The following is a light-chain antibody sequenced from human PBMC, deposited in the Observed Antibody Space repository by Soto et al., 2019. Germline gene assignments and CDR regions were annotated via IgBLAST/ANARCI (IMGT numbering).Light chain of an antibody. CDR1: SSDVGGYNY. V-gene: IGLV2-14*01. Sequence: QSVLTQPASVSGSPGQSITISCTGTSSDVGGYNYVSWYQQHPGKAPKLMIYDVNNRPSGVSNRFSGSKSGNTASLTISGLQAEDEADYYCSSYTGSSTVVFGTGTKLTVL. CDR3: SSYTGSSTVV. J-gene: IGLJ1*01. CDR2: DVN.